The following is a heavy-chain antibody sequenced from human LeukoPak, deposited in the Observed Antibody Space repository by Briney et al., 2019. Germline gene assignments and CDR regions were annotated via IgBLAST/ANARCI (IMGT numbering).Heavy chain of an antibody. D-gene: IGHD6-19*01. CDR2: IYSGSST. J-gene: IGHJ3*02. CDR1: GYTVSINY. Sequence: SGGSLRLSCAASGYTVSINYMSWVRQAPGKGLEWVSVIYSGSSTYYADSVKGRFTISRHNSKNTLYLQMNSLRAEDTAVYYCASNSGTDAFDIWGQGTLVTVSS. V-gene: IGHV3-53*04. CDR3: ASNSGTDAFDI.